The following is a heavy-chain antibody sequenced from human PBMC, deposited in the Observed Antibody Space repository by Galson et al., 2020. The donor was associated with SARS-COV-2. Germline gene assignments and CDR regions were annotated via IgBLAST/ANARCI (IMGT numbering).Heavy chain of an antibody. V-gene: IGHV3-30*04. CDR2: ISYDGGNN. CDR3: ARDRGSSPGNLIDF. Sequence: TGGSLRLSCVASGFSFGSYAMHWVRQAPGKGLEWVAFISYDGGNNYYADSVKGRFTISRDTSQTTVYLQMNSLRVEDTAVYYCARDRGSSPGNLIDFWGQGTLVTVSS. J-gene: IGHJ4*02. D-gene: IGHD2-2*01. CDR1: GFSFGSYA.